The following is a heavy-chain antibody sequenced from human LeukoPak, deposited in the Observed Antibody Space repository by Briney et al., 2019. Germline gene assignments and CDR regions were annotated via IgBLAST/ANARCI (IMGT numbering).Heavy chain of an antibody. Sequence: GGSLRLSCAASGFTFSTYSMSWVRQAPGKGLEWVANIKQDGSEKYYVDSVKGRFTISRDNAKNSLYLQMNSLTAEDTAMYYCARDGIHSHIVVETATGSWFDPWGQGTLVTVSS. CDR3: ARDGIHSHIVVETATGSWFDP. CDR1: GFTFSTYS. V-gene: IGHV3-7*01. J-gene: IGHJ5*02. D-gene: IGHD2-21*02. CDR2: IKQDGSEK.